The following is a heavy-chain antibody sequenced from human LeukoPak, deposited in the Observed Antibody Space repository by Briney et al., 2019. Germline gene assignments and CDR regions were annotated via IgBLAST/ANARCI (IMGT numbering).Heavy chain of an antibody. Sequence: GGSLRLSCAASGFTFSSCAMHWVRQAPGKGLEWVAVISYDGSNKYYADSVKGRFTISRDNSKNTLYLQMNSLRAEDTAVYYCAREYGDYDAFDIWGQGTMVTVSS. CDR3: AREYGDYDAFDI. D-gene: IGHD4-17*01. CDR2: ISYDGSNK. J-gene: IGHJ3*02. V-gene: IGHV3-30-3*01. CDR1: GFTFSSCA.